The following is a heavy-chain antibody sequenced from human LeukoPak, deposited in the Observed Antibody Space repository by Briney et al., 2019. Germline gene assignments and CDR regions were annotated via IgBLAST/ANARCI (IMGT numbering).Heavy chain of an antibody. D-gene: IGHD6-19*01. J-gene: IGHJ4*02. CDR1: GDSFSSVTDY. Sequence: SETLSLTCTVSGDSFSSVTDYWAWIRQPPGKGMEWIASGDYSGGTYYNPSLESRVAISADMSKNQFSLKLTSVTGADTAVYYCAGERGEEYSSGWYKRNYFDNWGQGIRVTVSS. CDR2: GDYSGGT. CDR3: AGERGEEYSSGWYKRNYFDN. V-gene: IGHV4-39*07.